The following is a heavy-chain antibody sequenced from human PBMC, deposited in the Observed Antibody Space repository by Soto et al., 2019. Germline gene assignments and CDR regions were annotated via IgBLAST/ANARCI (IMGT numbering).Heavy chain of an antibody. J-gene: IGHJ5*02. CDR1: GFTFSSYA. Sequence: GGSLRLSCAASGFTFSSYAMSWVRQAPGKGLECVSAISSNGGSTYYADSVKGRFTISRDNSKNTLYLQMSSLRAEDTAVYYCVKEAGTEADIVVVTDVHFDPWGQGTLVTVSS. V-gene: IGHV3-23*01. CDR2: ISSNGGST. CDR3: VKEAGTEADIVVVTDVHFDP. D-gene: IGHD2-2*01.